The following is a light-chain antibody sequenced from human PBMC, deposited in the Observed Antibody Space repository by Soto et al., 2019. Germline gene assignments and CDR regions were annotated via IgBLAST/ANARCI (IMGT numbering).Light chain of an antibody. J-gene: IGKJ5*01. Sequence: ETVMTQSPGTLSVSPGESATLSCRASQSFSSNSAWSQQNPGQAPRLLIYAASTRATGIPARFSGSGSGTEFTLTISSLQSEDFAVYYCQQYNNWPPITFGQGTRLEIK. V-gene: IGKV3-15*01. CDR2: AAS. CDR1: QSFSSN. CDR3: QQYNNWPPIT.